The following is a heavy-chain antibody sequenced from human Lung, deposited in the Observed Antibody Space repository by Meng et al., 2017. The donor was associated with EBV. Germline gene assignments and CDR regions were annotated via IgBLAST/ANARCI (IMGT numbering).Heavy chain of an antibody. CDR3: ARRVGYSFGYQFDY. D-gene: IGHD5-18*01. V-gene: IGHV7-4-1*02. CDR1: LDTVTSYG. J-gene: IGHJ4*02. CDR2: INTDTGNP. Sequence: QSVQSGSELKKLGASVRLSRKASLDTVTSYGILWVRQGPGQRPEYMGWINTDTGNPTYAPGFTGRFVFSLDTSVSSAYLQISSLTAEDTAVYYCARRVGYSFGYQFDYWGQGTLVTVSS.